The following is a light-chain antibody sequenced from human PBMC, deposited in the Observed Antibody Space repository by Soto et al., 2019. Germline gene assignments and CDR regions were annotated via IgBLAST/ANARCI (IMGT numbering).Light chain of an antibody. J-gene: IGKJ1*01. CDR1: QTVGYN. CDR3: QQYNNWPLGT. V-gene: IGKV3-15*01. CDR2: GAS. Sequence: ETAMTQSPVTLSLSPGERATLSCRASQTVGYNVAWYRQKPGQPPSLLIYGASTRAPGVPARFSGSGSGTDFILTISSLQSEDFGFYFCQQYNNWPLGTFGQGTRVEI.